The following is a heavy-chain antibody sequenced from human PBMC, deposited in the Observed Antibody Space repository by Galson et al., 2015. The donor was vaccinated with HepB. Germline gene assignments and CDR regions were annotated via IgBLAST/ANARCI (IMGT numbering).Heavy chain of an antibody. D-gene: IGHD2-2*01. V-gene: IGHV5-10-1*01. CDR1: GYSFTSYW. Sequence: QSGAEVKKPGESLRISCKGSGYSFTSYWISWVRQMPGKGLEWMGRIDPSDSYTNYSPSFQGHVTISADKSISTAYLQWSSLKASDTAMYYCARHKGPAGDFDWYFDLWGRGTLVTVSS. CDR3: ARHKGPAGDFDWYFDL. CDR2: IDPSDSYT. J-gene: IGHJ2*01.